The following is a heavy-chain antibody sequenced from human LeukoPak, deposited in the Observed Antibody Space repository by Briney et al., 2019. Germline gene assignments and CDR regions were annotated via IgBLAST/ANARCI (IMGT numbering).Heavy chain of an antibody. Sequence: SGPTLVNPPQTLTLTCTFSGFSLSLSGVGVGWSRQPPGKALELLAFIHWDDDKRYSPSLKSRLTTTYDTSKTQVVPTMTNVDPVNTATYYWAHIHVNYGFDYWGQGTLVTVSS. D-gene: IGHD3-16*01. CDR1: GFSLSLSGVG. CDR2: IHWDDDK. V-gene: IGHV2-5*02. J-gene: IGHJ4*02. CDR3: AHIHVNYGFDY.